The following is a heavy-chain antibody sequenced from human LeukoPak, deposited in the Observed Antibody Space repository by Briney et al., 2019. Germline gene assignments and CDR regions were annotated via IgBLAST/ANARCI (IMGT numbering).Heavy chain of an antibody. V-gene: IGHV3-48*03. Sequence: PGGSLRLSCAASGFTFSSYEMNWVRQAPGKGLEWVSYISSSGSTIYYADSVKGRFTISRDNAKNSLYLQMNSLRAEDTAVYYCARDGRYTSGWQYYFDYWGQGTLVTVSS. CDR3: ARDGRYTSGWQYYFDY. D-gene: IGHD6-19*01. CDR1: GFTFSSYE. J-gene: IGHJ4*02. CDR2: ISSSGSTI.